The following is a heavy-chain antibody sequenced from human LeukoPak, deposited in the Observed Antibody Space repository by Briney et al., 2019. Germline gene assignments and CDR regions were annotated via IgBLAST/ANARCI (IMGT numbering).Heavy chain of an antibody. CDR3: AANSADENTLGSSYKV. V-gene: IGHV4-39*02. J-gene: IGHJ4*02. Sequence: PSETLSLTCAVYGGSFSSYYWGWIRQPPGKGLEWIGGIYYSGSTYYNPSLKSRVTISVDTSKNHFSLRLTSVNAADTAAYYCAANSADENTLGSSYKVWGQGTLVTVSS. CDR2: IYYSGST. CDR1: GGSFSSYY. D-gene: IGHD3-10*01.